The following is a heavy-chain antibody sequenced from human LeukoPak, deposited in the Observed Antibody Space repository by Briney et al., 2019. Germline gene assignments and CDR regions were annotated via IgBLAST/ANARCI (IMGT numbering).Heavy chain of an antibody. CDR3: ARDWIDRSLDY. J-gene: IGHJ4*02. CDR2: LSPHGNYE. V-gene: IGHV3-33*01. D-gene: IGHD2-2*03. Sequence: GGSLRLSCAASGCTFSDYGIHWVRQAPGKGLQWVAVLSPHGNYEYFADSMQGRFIISRDDSKNTVYLQMNSLRDEDTAVYYCARDWIDRSLDYWGQGTLVTVSS. CDR1: GCTFSDYG.